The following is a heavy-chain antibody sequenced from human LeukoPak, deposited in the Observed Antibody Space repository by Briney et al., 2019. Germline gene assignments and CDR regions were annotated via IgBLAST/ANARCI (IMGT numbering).Heavy chain of an antibody. J-gene: IGHJ4*02. V-gene: IGHV4-59*01. CDR3: ASEDTAMVTEY. CDR1: GGSISSYY. Sequence: SETLSLTCTVSGGSISSYYWSWIRQPPGKGLEWIGYIYYSGSTNYNPSLKSRVTISVDTSKNQFSLKLSSVIAADTAVYYCASEDTAMVTEYWGQGTLVTVSS. D-gene: IGHD5-18*01. CDR2: IYYSGST.